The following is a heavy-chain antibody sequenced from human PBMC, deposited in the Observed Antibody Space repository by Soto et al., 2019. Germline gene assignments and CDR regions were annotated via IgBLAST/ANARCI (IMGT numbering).Heavy chain of an antibody. D-gene: IGHD3-16*01. CDR1: GFTFSSYA. Sequence: QVQLVESGGGVVQPGRSLRLSCAASGFTFSSYAMHWVRQAPGKGLEWVAVISYDGSNKYYADSVKGRFTISRDNSKNRRYLQKNSLRAEDTAVYYCARDGNRGMGAQGGFDYWGQGTLVTVSS. V-gene: IGHV3-30-3*01. CDR2: ISYDGSNK. J-gene: IGHJ4*02. CDR3: ARDGNRGMGAQGGFDY.